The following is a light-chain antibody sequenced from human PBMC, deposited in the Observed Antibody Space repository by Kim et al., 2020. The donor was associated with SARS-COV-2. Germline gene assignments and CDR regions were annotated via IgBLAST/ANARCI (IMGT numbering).Light chain of an antibody. V-gene: IGLV3-19*01. CDR3: NSRGSNDNVL. J-gene: IGLJ2*01. Sequence: SSELTQDPAVSVALGQTVRITCQGDSLRSYYATWYQQKPGQPPIVVIYGKNNRPSGIPDRFSGSSSGDTASLTITGTQAGDEADYYCNSRGSNDNVLFGGGTQLTVL. CDR1: SLRSYY. CDR2: GKN.